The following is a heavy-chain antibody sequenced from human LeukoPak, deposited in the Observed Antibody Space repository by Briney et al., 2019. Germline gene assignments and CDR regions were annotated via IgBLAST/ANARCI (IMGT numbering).Heavy chain of an antibody. V-gene: IGHV3-23*01. CDR3: AKDPRTAVGDTRYFDY. CDR2: ISGSGGSR. J-gene: IGHJ4*02. D-gene: IGHD1-26*01. CDR1: RFTFSSYA. Sequence: GGALRLSCAASRFTFSSYAMSWVRQAPGRGLEWVSAISGSGGSRYYADSVTGKFTISRDNSKNTLSLQMHSLRAEDTAVYYCAKDPRTAVGDTRYFDYWGQGTLVTVSS.